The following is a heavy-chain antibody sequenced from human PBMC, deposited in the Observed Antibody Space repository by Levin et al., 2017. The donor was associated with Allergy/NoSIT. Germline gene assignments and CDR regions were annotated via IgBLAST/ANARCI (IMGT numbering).Heavy chain of an antibody. CDR2: MSPNSTNT. CDR1: GYTFTSYD. V-gene: IGHV1-8*01. CDR3: ARGGPRYGDYWYFEL. J-gene: IGHJ2*01. Sequence: GESLKISCKASGYTFTSYDINWVRQATGQGLEWMGWMSPNSTNTGYAQRFQGRVTMTRNTSISTAYMELSSLISEDTAVYYCARGGPRYGDYWYFELWGRGTLVTVSS. D-gene: IGHD4-17*01.